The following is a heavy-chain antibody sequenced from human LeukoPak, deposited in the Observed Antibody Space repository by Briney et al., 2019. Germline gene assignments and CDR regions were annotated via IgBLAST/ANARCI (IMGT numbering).Heavy chain of an antibody. V-gene: IGHV4-61*09. CDR2: LHSGGSI. Sequence: KTSQTLSLTCTVSSGSVSSGSYYWSWIRQSAGKGLEWIGHLHSGGSINYNPSLESRVSMSVDPSKNQFSLRLTSVTATDTAVYYCARREMTTFGGLIVNYYYYGVDVWGQGTTVIVSS. D-gene: IGHD3-16*02. CDR3: ARREMTTFGGLIVNYYYYGVDV. CDR1: SGSVSSGSYY. J-gene: IGHJ6*02.